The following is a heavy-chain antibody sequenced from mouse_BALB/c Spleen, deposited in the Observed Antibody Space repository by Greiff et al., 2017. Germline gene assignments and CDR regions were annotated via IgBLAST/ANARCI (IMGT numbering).Heavy chain of an antibody. V-gene: IGHV5-6-2*01. CDR2: INSNGGST. CDR3: ARGWDADYFDY. J-gene: IGHJ2*01. CDR1: GFTFSSYY. Sequence: EVKLQESGGGLVKLGGSLKLSCAASGFTFSSYYMSWVRQTPEKRLELVAAINSNGGSTYYPDTVKGRFTISRDNAKNTLYLQMSSLKSEDTALYYCARGWDADYFDYWGQGTTLTVSS. D-gene: IGHD4-1*01.